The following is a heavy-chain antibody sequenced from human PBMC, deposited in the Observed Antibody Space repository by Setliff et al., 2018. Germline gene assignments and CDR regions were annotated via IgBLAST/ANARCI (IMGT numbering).Heavy chain of an antibody. CDR1: GGSISNTFYY. CDR3: ARMSGFLYIDV. D-gene: IGHD3-3*01. V-gene: IGHV4-61*09. CDR2: IYTSWST. Sequence: PSETLSLTCAVSGGSISNTFYYWTWIRQPAGKGLEWIGQIYTSWSTNYIPSLKSRVTISVDTSKNQFSLQLSSVTAADTAVYYCARMSGFLYIDVWGKGATVTVSS. J-gene: IGHJ6*04.